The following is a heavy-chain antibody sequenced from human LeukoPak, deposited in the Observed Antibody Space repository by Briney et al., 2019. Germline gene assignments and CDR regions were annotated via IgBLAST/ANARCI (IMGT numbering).Heavy chain of an antibody. CDR1: GGSISSYY. CDR3: ARDRYSSGWFDAFDI. CDR2: IYTSGST. D-gene: IGHD6-19*01. V-gene: IGHV4-4*07. J-gene: IGHJ3*02. Sequence: SETLSLTCTVSGGSISSYYWSWIRQPAGKGLEWIGRIYTSGSTNYNPSLKSRVTMSVDTSKNQFSLKLSSVTAADTAVYYCARDRYSSGWFDAFDIWGQGTMVTVSS.